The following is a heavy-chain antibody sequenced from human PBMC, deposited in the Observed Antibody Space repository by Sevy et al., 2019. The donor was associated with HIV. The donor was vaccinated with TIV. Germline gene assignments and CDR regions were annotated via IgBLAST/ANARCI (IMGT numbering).Heavy chain of an antibody. CDR3: ARGTTMIGHGVLSYGMDV. J-gene: IGHJ6*02. CDR1: GYIFTSYG. V-gene: IGHV1-18*01. CDR2: ISNYNGNT. Sequence: ASVKVSCKASGYIFTSYGISWVRQAPGQGLEWMGWISNYNGNTNYAQKVQGRVTMTTDTSTSTAYMELRSLRSDDTAVYYSARGTTMIGHGVLSYGMDVWGQGTTVTVSS. D-gene: IGHD3-22*01.